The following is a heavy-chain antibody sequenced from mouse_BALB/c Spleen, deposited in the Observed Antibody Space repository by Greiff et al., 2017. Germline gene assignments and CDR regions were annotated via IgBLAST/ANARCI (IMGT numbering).Heavy chain of an antibody. Sequence: EVKLVESGGGLVKPGGSLKLSCAASGFTFSDYYMYWVRQTPEKRLEWVATISDGGSYTYYPDSVKGRFTISRDNAKNNLYLQMSSLKSEDTAMYYCARALYYYGSSYAMDYWGQGTSVTVSS. CDR1: GFTFSDYY. CDR2: ISDGGSYT. D-gene: IGHD1-1*01. V-gene: IGHV5-4*02. CDR3: ARALYYYGSSYAMDY. J-gene: IGHJ4*01.